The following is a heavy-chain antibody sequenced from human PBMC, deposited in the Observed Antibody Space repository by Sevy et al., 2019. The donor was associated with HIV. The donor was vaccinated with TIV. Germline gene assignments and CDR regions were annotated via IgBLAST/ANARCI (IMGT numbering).Heavy chain of an antibody. V-gene: IGHV4-34*01. CDR1: GESFSGYY. CDR2: INHTGST. J-gene: IGHJ1*01. CDR3: ARGRSDSSGYYPRRRAEYFQH. Sequence: SETLSLTCAVYGESFSGYYWNWVRQPPGKGLEWIGEINHTGSTNYNPSLKSRVNISVDTSKNQFSLKLSSVTAADTAVYYCARGRSDSSGYYPRRRAEYFQHWGQCTLVTVSS. D-gene: IGHD3-22*01.